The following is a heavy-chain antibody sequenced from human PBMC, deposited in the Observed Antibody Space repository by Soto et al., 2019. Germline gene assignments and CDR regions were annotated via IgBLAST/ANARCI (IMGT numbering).Heavy chain of an antibody. CDR3: ARERYYDILTCVIPHLDY. J-gene: IGHJ4*02. Sequence: QVQLVESGGGVVQPGRSLRLSCAASGFTFSSYGMHWVRQAPGKGLEWVAVIWYDGSNKYYADYVKGRFTISRDNSNNTLYLQMNRLRAEDTAVYYCARERYYDILTCVIPHLDYWGQGTLVTVSS. V-gene: IGHV3-33*01. D-gene: IGHD3-9*01. CDR1: GFTFSSYG. CDR2: IWYDGSNK.